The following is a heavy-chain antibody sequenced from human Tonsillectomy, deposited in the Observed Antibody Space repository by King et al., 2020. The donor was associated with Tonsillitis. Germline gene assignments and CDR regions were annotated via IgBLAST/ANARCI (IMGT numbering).Heavy chain of an antibody. CDR2: ISYDGSNK. CDR3: ARDFDSSWLRLGGWFDP. J-gene: IGHJ5*02. D-gene: IGHD3-16*01. CDR1: GFTFSHYA. V-gene: IGHV3-30-3*01. Sequence: QLVQSGGGVVQPGRSLRLSCAASGFTFSHYAMHWVRQAPGKGLEWVAVISYDGSNKYYADSVKGRFTISRDNSKNTLYLQMNSLSAEDTAMFYCARDFDSSWLRLGGWFDPWGQGTLVTVSS.